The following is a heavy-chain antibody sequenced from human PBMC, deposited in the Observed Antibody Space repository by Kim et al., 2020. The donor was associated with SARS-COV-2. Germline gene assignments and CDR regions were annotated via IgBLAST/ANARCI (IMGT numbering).Heavy chain of an antibody. CDR2: INAANGNT. Sequence: ASVKVSCKASGYTFTSYSIHWVRQAPGQRLEWMGWINAANGNTEYSQKFQGRVTITRDTSASTAYMELSSLTSEDTAVYYCARGGGRYPGNWFDPWGHGTLVTVSS. D-gene: IGHD3-16*01. J-gene: IGHJ5*02. V-gene: IGHV1-3*01. CDR1: GYTFTSYS. CDR3: ARGGGRYPGNWFDP.